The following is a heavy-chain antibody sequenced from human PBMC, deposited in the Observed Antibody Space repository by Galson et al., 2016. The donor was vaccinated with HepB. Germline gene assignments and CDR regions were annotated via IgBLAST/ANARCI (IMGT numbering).Heavy chain of an antibody. Sequence: SLRLSCAASGFTFSSYWMTWVRQAPGKGLEWVANIKEDGSETYYVDSLKGRFTISRDNAKNSLYLQMNSLRAGDTAVYYCARDVMPKLGWLDPWGQGTLVTVSS. D-gene: IGHD1-7*01. CDR3: ARDVMPKLGWLDP. V-gene: IGHV3-7*01. CDR2: IKEDGSET. CDR1: GFTFSSYW. J-gene: IGHJ5*02.